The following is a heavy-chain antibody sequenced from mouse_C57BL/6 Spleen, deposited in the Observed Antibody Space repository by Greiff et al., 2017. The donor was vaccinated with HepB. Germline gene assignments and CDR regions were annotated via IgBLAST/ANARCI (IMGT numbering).Heavy chain of an antibody. D-gene: IGHD1-2*01. CDR3: ARGAYYGQGYFDV. J-gene: IGHJ1*03. CDR2: IDPEDGET. Sequence: VQLQQSGAELVKPGASVKLSCTASGFNIKDYYMHWVKQRTEQGLEWIGRIDPEDGETKYAPNFQGKATITADTSSNTAYLQLSSLTSEDTAVYYCARGAYYGQGYFDVWGTGTTVTVSS. CDR1: GFNIKDYY. V-gene: IGHV14-2*01.